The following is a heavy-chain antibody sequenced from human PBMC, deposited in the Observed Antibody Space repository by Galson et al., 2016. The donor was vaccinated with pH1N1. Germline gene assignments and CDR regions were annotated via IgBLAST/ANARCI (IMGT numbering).Heavy chain of an antibody. D-gene: IGHD3-10*01. CDR3: ARLWFGEYTNYFDP. V-gene: IGHV3-11*01. CDR1: GFTFSDYY. J-gene: IGHJ5*02. Sequence: SLRLSCAASGFTFSDYYMSWIRQAPGKGLEWVSYISSSGSTIYYADSVKGRFTISRDNAKDSLHLQMNSLRAEDTAVYYCARLWFGEYTNYFDPWGQGTLVTVSS. CDR2: ISSSGSTI.